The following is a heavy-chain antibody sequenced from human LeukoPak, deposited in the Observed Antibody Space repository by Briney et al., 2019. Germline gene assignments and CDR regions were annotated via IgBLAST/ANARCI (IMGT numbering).Heavy chain of an antibody. V-gene: IGHV3-15*01. CDR3: TLSIAAAGTFDY. Sequence: SGGSLRLSCAASGFTFSNAWMSWVRQAPGKGLEWVGRIKSKADGGTTDYAAPVKGRFTISRDDSKNTLYLQMNSLKTEDTAVYYCTLSIAAAGTFDYWGQGTLVTVSS. D-gene: IGHD6-13*01. CDR2: IKSKADGGTT. J-gene: IGHJ4*02. CDR1: GFTFSNAW.